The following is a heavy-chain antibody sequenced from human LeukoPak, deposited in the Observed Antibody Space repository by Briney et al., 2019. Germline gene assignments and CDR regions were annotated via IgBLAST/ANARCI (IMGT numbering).Heavy chain of an antibody. J-gene: IGHJ6*02. CDR1: GGSISSGDYY. CDR3: ASSYGMDV. Sequence: SQTLSLTCTVSGGSISSGDYYWHWIRQPPGKGLEWIGYIYYSGSTFYNPSLKSRVTISLDTPKNQVFLKLTSVTAADTAVYYCASSYGMDVWGQGTTVTVSS. CDR2: IYYSGST. V-gene: IGHV4-30-4*01.